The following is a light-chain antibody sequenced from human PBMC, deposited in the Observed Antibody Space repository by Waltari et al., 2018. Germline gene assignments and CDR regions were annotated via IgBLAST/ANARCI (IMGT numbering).Light chain of an antibody. CDR2: GAS. Sequence: ILLTQFPGTLSLSPGETATFSCRASQSVCSSYIGWYQQKPGQAPRLLIYGASNRATDIPDRFSGSGSGTDFTLTISRLEPEDFAVYYCQVYGSSPLTFGGGTKVEI. V-gene: IGKV3-20*01. CDR3: QVYGSSPLT. CDR1: QSVCSSY. J-gene: IGKJ4*01.